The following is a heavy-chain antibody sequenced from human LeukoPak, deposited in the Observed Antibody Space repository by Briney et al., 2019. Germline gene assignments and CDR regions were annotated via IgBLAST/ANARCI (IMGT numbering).Heavy chain of an antibody. CDR3: AKDRYSSSWYPDY. V-gene: IGHV3-30*02. Sequence: GGSLRLSCAASGFTFSSYGMHWVRQAPGKGLEWVAFIRYDGSNKYYADSVKGRFTISRDNSKNTLYLQMNSLRAEDTAVYYCAKDRYSSSWYPDYWGQGTLVTVSS. D-gene: IGHD6-13*01. CDR1: GFTFSSYG. J-gene: IGHJ4*02. CDR2: IRYDGSNK.